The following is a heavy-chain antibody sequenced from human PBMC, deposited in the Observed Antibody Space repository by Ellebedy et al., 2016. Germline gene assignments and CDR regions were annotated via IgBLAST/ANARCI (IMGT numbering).Heavy chain of an antibody. Sequence: GGSLRLXCAASGFSFGDYGMNWVRQAPGTGLEWVAGISGSGISTYYPDSVKGRFSVSRDNSKNTLYLQLSSLRVEDTAVYHCAKASNYYDSSGDDALDVWGQGTMVTVSS. CDR2: ISGSGIST. CDR1: GFSFGDYG. V-gene: IGHV3-23*01. J-gene: IGHJ3*01. D-gene: IGHD3-22*01. CDR3: AKASNYYDSSGDDALDV.